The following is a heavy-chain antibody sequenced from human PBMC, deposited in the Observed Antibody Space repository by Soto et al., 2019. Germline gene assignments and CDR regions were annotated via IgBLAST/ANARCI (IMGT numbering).Heavy chain of an antibody. D-gene: IGHD6-13*01. CDR1: GGSFSGYY. V-gene: IGHV4-34*01. J-gene: IGHJ6*03. CDR3: ARGGIPHSYYYMDV. CDR2: INHSGST. Sequence: QVQLQQWGAGLLKPSETLSLTCAVYGGSFSGYYWSWIRQPPGKGLEWIGEINHSGSTNYNPSLKSRVTISVDTSKNQFSLKLSSVTAADTAVYYCARGGIPHSYYYMDVWGKGTTVTVSS.